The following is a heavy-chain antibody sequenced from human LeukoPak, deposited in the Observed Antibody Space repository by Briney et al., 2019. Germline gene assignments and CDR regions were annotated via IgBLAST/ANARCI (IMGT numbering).Heavy chain of an antibody. Sequence: PGGSLRLSCAASGFTFSSYEMNWVHQAPGKGLEWVSSISSSSSYIYYADSVKGRFTISRDNAKNSLYLQMNSLRAEDTAVYYCARGVRIQLWSSRKRHYYFDYWGQGTLVTVSS. CDR1: GFTFSSYE. J-gene: IGHJ4*02. D-gene: IGHD5-18*01. CDR3: ARGVRIQLWSSRKRHYYFDY. V-gene: IGHV3-21*01. CDR2: ISSSSSYI.